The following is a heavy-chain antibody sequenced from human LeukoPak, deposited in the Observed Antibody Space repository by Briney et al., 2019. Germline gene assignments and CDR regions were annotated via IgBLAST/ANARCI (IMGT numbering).Heavy chain of an antibody. J-gene: IGHJ4*02. D-gene: IGHD4-17*01. CDR3: ASLGGDYESPSFYFDY. CDR2: IYYSGST. V-gene: IGHV4-59*01. Sequence: PSETLSLTCTVSGGSISSYYWSWIRQPPGKGLEWIGYIYYSGSTNYNPSLKSRVTISVDTSKNQFSLKLSSVTAADTAVYYCASLGGDYESPSFYFDYWGQGTLVTVSS. CDR1: GGSISSYY.